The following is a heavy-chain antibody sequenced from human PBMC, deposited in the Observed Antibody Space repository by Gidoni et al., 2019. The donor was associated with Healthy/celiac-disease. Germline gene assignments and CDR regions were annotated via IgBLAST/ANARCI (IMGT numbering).Heavy chain of an antibody. J-gene: IGHJ5*02. Sequence: QVQLQESGPGLVKPSETLSLTCTVSGGSISSYYWSWIRQPPGKGLEWIGYIYYSGSTNYNPSLKSRVTISVDTSKNQFSLKLSSVTAADTAVYYCARVNTVGPLEWLLLGSGWFDPWGQGTLVTVSS. CDR2: IYYSGST. CDR3: ARVNTVGPLEWLLLGSGWFDP. D-gene: IGHD3-3*01. V-gene: IGHV4-59*01. CDR1: GGSISSYY.